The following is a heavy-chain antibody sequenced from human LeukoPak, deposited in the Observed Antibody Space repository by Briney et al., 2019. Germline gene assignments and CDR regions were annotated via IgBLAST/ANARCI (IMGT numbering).Heavy chain of an antibody. CDR3: AKDLRVTVAGWYDS. CDR1: GFTFSSYE. D-gene: IGHD2-21*02. J-gene: IGHJ5*01. V-gene: IGHV3-48*03. Sequence: PGGSLRLSCAASGFTFSSYEMNWVRQAPGKGLEWVSYISRSTSTIYYADSVKGRFTISRDNSKNTLSLQLDSLRADDTAVYYCAKDLRVTVAGWYDSWGQGALVTVSS. CDR2: ISRSTSTI.